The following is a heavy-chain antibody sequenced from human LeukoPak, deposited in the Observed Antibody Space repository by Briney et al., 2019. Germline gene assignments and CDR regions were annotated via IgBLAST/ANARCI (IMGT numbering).Heavy chain of an antibody. V-gene: IGHV3-53*01. Sequence: GGSLRLSCAASGFTVSSNYMSWVRQAPGKGLEWVSVIYSGGSTYYADSVKGRFTISRDNSKNTLYLQMNSLRAEDTAVYYCAAPLTYYYGSGSYRPLDYWGQGTLVTVSS. CDR2: IYSGGST. CDR3: AAPLTYYYGSGSYRPLDY. D-gene: IGHD3-10*01. J-gene: IGHJ4*02. CDR1: GFTVSSNY.